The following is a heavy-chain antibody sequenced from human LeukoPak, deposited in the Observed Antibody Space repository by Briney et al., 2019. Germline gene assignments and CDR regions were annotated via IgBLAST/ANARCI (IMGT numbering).Heavy chain of an antibody. CDR1: GFSISNAW. Sequence: GGSLRLSCAASGFSISNAWMSWVRQAPGKGLEWVSSIRSGGNTYYADSVKGRFTISRDNSKNTLFLQLNSLRAEDTAVYFCSKDFTVTTVGYFHYWGQGTLVTVSS. V-gene: IGHV3-53*01. J-gene: IGHJ1*01. CDR2: IRSGGNT. D-gene: IGHD4-17*01. CDR3: SKDFTVTTVGYFHY.